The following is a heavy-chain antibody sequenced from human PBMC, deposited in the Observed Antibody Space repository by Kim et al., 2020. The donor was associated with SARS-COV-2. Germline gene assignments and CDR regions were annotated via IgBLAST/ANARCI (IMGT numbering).Heavy chain of an antibody. D-gene: IGHD3-9*01. CDR2: TRNKANSYTT. V-gene: IGHV3-72*01. CDR3: ARGADYDILTGTYYYYGMDV. CDR1: GFTFSDHY. Sequence: GGSLRLSCAASGFTFSDHYMDWVRQAPGKGLEWVGRTRNKANSYTTEYAASVKGRFTISRDDSKNSLYLQMNSLKTEDTAVYYCARGADYDILTGTYYYYGMDVWGQGTTVTVSS. J-gene: IGHJ6*02.